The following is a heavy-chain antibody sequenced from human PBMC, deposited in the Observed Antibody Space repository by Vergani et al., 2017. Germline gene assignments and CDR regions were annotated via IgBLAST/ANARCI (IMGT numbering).Heavy chain of an antibody. CDR3: ARAQYEYGDGAGYPDY. D-gene: IGHD4-17*01. CDR1: GYSISSGYY. V-gene: IGHV4-38-2*02. CDR2: IYHSAST. J-gene: IGHJ4*02. Sequence: QVQLQESGPGLVKPSETLSLTCTVSGYSISSGYYWGWIRQPPEKGLEWIGTIYHSASTYYNPSLESRVTISADTSTNQFSLKLTSVTAADTAGYYCARAQYEYGDGAGYPDYWGQGTMVTVSA.